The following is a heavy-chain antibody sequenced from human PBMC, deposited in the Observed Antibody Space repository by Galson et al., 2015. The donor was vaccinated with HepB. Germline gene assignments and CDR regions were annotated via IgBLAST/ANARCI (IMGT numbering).Heavy chain of an antibody. J-gene: IGHJ6*02. CDR3: AREKWELPYYYYYGMDV. V-gene: IGHV3-30-3*01. D-gene: IGHD1-26*01. CDR1: GFTFSSYA. Sequence: SLRLSCAASGFTFSSYAMHWVRQAPGKGLEWVAVISYDGSNKYYADSVKGRFTISRDNSKNTLYLQMNSLRAEDTAVYYCAREKWELPYYYYYGMDVWGQGTTVTVSS. CDR2: ISYDGSNK.